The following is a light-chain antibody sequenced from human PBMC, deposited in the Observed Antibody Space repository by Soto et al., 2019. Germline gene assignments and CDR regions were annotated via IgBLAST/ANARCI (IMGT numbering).Light chain of an antibody. Sequence: DVQMTQSPSSVFVSVVERVTITFLASQSISSYLNWYQQKPGKAPKLLIYAASSLQSGVPSRFSGSGSGTDFTLTISSLQPEDFATYYCQKSYSTPINCGKGPQREIK. CDR2: AAS. CDR1: QSISSY. CDR3: QKSYSTPIN. J-gene: IGKJ5*01. V-gene: IGKV1-39*01.